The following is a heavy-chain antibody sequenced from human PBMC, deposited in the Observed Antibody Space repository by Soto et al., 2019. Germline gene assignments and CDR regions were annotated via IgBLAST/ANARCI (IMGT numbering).Heavy chain of an antibody. CDR2: ISYDGINK. J-gene: IGHJ6*02. Sequence: GGSLILSFAGSGFTFNNYVMHWVRQSPGKGLEWLAVISYDGINKYYADSVRGRFTISRDNSKNTLYLQMNTLTDEDTAVYFCARDQRDSWSGNYFYYGMDVWGQGTTVTVSS. D-gene: IGHD3-3*01. CDR3: ARDQRDSWSGNYFYYGMDV. V-gene: IGHV3-30-3*01. CDR1: GFTFNNYV.